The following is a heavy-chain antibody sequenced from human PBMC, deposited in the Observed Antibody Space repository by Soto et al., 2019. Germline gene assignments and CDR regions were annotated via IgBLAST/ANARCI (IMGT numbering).Heavy chain of an antibody. J-gene: IGHJ3*02. Sequence: ASVKVSCKASGGTFSSYAITWVRQAPGQGLEWMGWISPFNGNTNYGQTLQGRVTMTTDTSTSTAYMELRSLRSDDTAVYYCARDRVSNYGSGSDDAFDIWGQGTMVT. CDR3: ARDRVSNYGSGSDDAFDI. V-gene: IGHV1-18*01. CDR1: GGTFSSYA. CDR2: ISPFNGNT. D-gene: IGHD3-10*01.